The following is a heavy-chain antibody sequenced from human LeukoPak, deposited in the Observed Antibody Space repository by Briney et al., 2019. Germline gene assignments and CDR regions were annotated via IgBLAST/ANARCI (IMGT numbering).Heavy chain of an antibody. CDR3: ARAPREDIFDY. CDR1: GYTFTNYY. Sequence: ASVKVSCKASGYTFTNYYIHWVRQAPGQGLEWMGIINPSGGSTSYAQKFQGRVTMTRDTSTSTVYMELSRLRSDDTAVYYCARAPREDIFDYWGQGTLVTVSS. V-gene: IGHV1-46*01. J-gene: IGHJ4*02. CDR2: INPSGGST. D-gene: IGHD5-12*01.